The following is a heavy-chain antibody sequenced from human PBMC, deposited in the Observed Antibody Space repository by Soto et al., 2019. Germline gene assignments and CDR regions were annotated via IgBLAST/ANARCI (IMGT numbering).Heavy chain of an antibody. D-gene: IGHD3-22*01. Sequence: PSETLSLTCTVSGGSISSGGYYWSWIRQHPGKGLEWIGYIYYSGSTNYNPSLKSRVTISVDTSKNQFSLKLSSVTAADTAVYYCASRLYYYDSSGELPASPGIYFDYWGQGTLVTVSS. CDR3: ASRLYYYDSSGELPASPGIYFDY. CDR1: GGSISSGGYY. CDR2: IYYSGST. V-gene: IGHV4-61*08. J-gene: IGHJ4*02.